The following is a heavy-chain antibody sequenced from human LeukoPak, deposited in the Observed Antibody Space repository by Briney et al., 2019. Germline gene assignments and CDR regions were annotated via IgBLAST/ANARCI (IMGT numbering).Heavy chain of an antibody. Sequence: PGGSLRLSCAASGFTFSSHTMSWVRQAPGKGLEWVSAIGGSGDSTYCADSVKGRFTISRDNSQNTLYLQMNSLRAEGTAVYYCAKDPLEQLSTIYFQNWGQGTLVTVSS. CDR3: AKDPLEQLSTIYFQN. CDR1: GFTFSSHT. J-gene: IGHJ1*01. CDR2: IGGSGDST. D-gene: IGHD6-6*01. V-gene: IGHV3-23*01.